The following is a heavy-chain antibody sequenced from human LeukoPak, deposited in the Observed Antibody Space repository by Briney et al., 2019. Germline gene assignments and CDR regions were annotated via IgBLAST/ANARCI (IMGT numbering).Heavy chain of an antibody. D-gene: IGHD3-16*02. V-gene: IGHV3-7*01. CDR2: IKQGGSEK. CDR1: GFTFSSYW. Sequence: GGSLRLSCAASGFTFSSYWMSWVRQAPGKGLEWVANIKQGGSEKYYVDSVKGRFTISRDNAKNSLYLQMNSLRAEDTAVYYCARGGPFYDYVWGSYLRHYYYYYMDVWGKGTTVTVSS. CDR3: ARGGPFYDYVWGSYLRHYYYYYMDV. J-gene: IGHJ6*03.